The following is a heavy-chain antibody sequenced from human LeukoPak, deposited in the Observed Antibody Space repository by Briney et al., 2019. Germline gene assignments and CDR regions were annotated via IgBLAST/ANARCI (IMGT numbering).Heavy chain of an antibody. V-gene: IGHV3-23*01. D-gene: IGHD3-9*01. J-gene: IGHJ3*02. Sequence: GGSLRLSCAASGFTFSSYAMSWVRQAPGKGLEWVSAISGSGGSTYYADSVKGRFTISRDNSKNTLYLQMNSLRAEDTAVYYCAQDWPHYDIVTGYYGGEQYDAFDIWGQGTMVTVSS. CDR3: AQDWPHYDIVTGYYGGEQYDAFDI. CDR2: ISGSGGST. CDR1: GFTFSSYA.